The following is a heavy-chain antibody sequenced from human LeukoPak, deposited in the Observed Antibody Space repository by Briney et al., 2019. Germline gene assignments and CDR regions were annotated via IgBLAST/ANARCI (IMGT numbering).Heavy chain of an antibody. CDR1: RFTFSSYS. CDR3: ARVLEDCSSTSCLGY. J-gene: IGHJ4*02. Sequence: GGSLRLSCAASRFTFSSYSMNWVRQAPGKGLEGVSYISSSRSTIYYADSVKGRFTISRDNAKNSLYLQMNSLRAEDTAVYYCARVLEDCSSTSCLGYWGQGTLVTVSS. D-gene: IGHD2-2*01. CDR2: ISSSRSTI. V-gene: IGHV3-48*01.